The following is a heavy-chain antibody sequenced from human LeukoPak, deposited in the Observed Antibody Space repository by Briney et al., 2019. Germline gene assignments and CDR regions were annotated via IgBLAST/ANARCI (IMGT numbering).Heavy chain of an antibody. Sequence: HPGGSLRLSCAASGFTFSSYSMNWVRQAPGKGLEWVSYISGSSDSISYADSVKGRFTISRDNAKNSLSLQMNSLRAEDTAVYYCAKETAMVRFYTDWGQGTLVTVSS. CDR2: ISGSSDSI. CDR1: GFTFSSYS. CDR3: AKETAMVRFYTD. D-gene: IGHD3-3*01. V-gene: IGHV3-48*01. J-gene: IGHJ4*02.